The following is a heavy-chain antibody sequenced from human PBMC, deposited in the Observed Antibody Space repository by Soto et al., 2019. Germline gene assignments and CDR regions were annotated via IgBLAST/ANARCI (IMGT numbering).Heavy chain of an antibody. J-gene: IGHJ3*02. CDR2: IKQDGSEK. Sequence: EVQLVESGGGLVQPGGSLRLSCAASGFTFSSYWMSWVRQAPGKGLEWVANIKQDGSEKYYVDSVKGRFTISRDNAKNSLYLQMNSLRAEDTAVYYCASPYTDFWSGRNDAFDIWGQGTMVTVSS. D-gene: IGHD3-3*01. CDR3: ASPYTDFWSGRNDAFDI. CDR1: GFTFSSYW. V-gene: IGHV3-7*01.